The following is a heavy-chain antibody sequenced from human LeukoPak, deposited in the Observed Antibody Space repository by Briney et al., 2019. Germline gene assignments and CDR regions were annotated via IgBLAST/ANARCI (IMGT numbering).Heavy chain of an antibody. V-gene: IGHV1-18*01. CDR2: ISAYNGNT. J-gene: IGHJ6*02. CDR3: ARERTFYYYGMDV. D-gene: IGHD3-16*01. Sequence: ASVKVSCKASGGSFSSDAISWVRQAPGQGLEWMGWISAYNGNTNYAQKLQGRVTMTTDTSTSTAYMELRSLRSDDTAVYYCARERTFYYYGMDVWGQGTTVTVSS. CDR1: GGSFSSDA.